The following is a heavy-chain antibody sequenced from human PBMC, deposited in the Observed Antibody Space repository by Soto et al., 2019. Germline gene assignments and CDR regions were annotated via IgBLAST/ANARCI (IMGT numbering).Heavy chain of an antibody. CDR1: GGSISSYY. J-gene: IGHJ4*02. CDR2: IYYSGST. D-gene: IGHD6-19*01. CDR3: ATGSHSSGWQIDY. Sequence: SETLSLTCTVSGGSISSYYWSWIRQPPGKGLEWIGYIYYSGSTNYSPSLKSRVTISVDTSKNQFSLKLSSVTAADTAVYYCATGSHSSGWQIDYWGQGTLVTVSS. V-gene: IGHV4-59*08.